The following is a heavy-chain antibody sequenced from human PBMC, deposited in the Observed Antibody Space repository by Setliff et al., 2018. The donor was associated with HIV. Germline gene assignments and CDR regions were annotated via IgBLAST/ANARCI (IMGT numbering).Heavy chain of an antibody. J-gene: IGHJ6*02. V-gene: IGHV1-3*01. Sequence: ASVKVSCKASGYTFTSYAMHWVRQAPGQRLEWMGWINAGNGNTKYSQKFQVRVTITRDTSASTAYMELRSPRSDDTAVYFCARLGSGWSDSYYYAMDIWGQGTTVTVSS. CDR1: GYTFTSYA. D-gene: IGHD6-19*01. CDR3: ARLGSGWSDSYYYAMDI. CDR2: INAGNGNT.